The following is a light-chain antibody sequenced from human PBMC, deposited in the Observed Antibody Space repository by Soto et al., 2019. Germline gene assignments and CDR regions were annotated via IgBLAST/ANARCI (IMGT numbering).Light chain of an antibody. Sequence: QSALTQPASVSGSPGQSITISCTGTSSDVGGYNYVSWYQQHPGKAPQLIIYGVSSRPSGVSNRFSGSKSGNTASLTISGLQAEDEADYYCSSYTSSSTLVVFGGGTKLTVL. CDR2: GVS. CDR3: SSYTSSSTLVV. V-gene: IGLV2-14*01. J-gene: IGLJ2*01. CDR1: SSDVGGYNY.